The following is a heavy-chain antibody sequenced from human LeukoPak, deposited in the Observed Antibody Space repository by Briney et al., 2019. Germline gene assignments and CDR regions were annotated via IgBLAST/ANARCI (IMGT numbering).Heavy chain of an antibody. CDR2: ISNTGGST. Sequence: GGSLRLSCVASGFTFSNYAMSWVRQAPGKGLEWVSAISNTGGSTYYADSVKGRFTTSRDNAKNSLYLQMNSLRAEDTAVYYCARPSSSGWTQFDYWGQGTLVTVPS. J-gene: IGHJ4*02. CDR3: ARPSSSGWTQFDY. V-gene: IGHV3-23*01. CDR1: GFTFSNYA. D-gene: IGHD6-19*01.